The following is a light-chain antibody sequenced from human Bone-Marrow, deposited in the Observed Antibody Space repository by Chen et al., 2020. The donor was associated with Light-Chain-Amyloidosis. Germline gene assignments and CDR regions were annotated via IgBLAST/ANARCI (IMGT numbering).Light chain of an antibody. CDR1: QVISNY. CDR2: DAS. V-gene: IGKV1-33*01. CDR3: QQFDNLPLT. Sequence: DIQMTQSPSSLSASVGDRVSITCQASQVISNYLNWYQQKPGKAPKLLIYDASNWETGVPSRFSGSGSGTHFTFTISSLQPEDTATYYCQQFDNLPLTFGGGTRVEI. J-gene: IGKJ4*01.